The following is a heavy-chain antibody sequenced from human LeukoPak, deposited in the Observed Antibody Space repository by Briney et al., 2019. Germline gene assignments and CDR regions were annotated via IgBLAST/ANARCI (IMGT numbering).Heavy chain of an antibody. V-gene: IGHV1-69*05. Sequence: ASVKVSCKASGGTFSNYAISWVRQAPGQGLEWMGRIIPIFGTTNYAQKFQGRVTITTDESTSTAYMELSSLRSEDTAVYYCARDSVPLRGHIVVVTAIIGFDPWGQGTLVTVSS. CDR3: ARDSVPLRGHIVVVTAIIGFDP. CDR1: GGTFSNYA. D-gene: IGHD2-21*02. J-gene: IGHJ5*02. CDR2: IIPIFGTT.